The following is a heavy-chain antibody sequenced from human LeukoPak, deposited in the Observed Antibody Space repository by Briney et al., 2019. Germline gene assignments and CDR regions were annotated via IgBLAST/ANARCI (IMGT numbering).Heavy chain of an antibody. J-gene: IGHJ4*02. D-gene: IGHD3-22*01. CDR2: IRYDGSKK. Sequence: GGSLRLSCAASGFTFSSYGMHWVRQAPGKGLEWVAFIRYDGSKKYYADSVKGRFTISRDNSKNTLYLQMNSLRAEDTAVYYCAKLALDSSGYYYFDYWGQGTLVTVSS. CDR1: GFTFSSYG. CDR3: AKLALDSSGYYYFDY. V-gene: IGHV3-30*02.